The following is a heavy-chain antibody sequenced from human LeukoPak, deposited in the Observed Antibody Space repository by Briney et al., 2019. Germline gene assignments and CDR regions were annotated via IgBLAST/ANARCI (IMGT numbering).Heavy chain of an antibody. V-gene: IGHV3-7*01. CDR1: GFTFRDYW. CDR2: IKEDGSQI. D-gene: IGHD3-9*01. Sequence: GGSLRLSCVASGFTFRDYWMTWVRQAPGKGLEWVANIKEDGSQINHVDSVKGRFTISRDNDKNSVFLQMGSLRVEDTAVYYCVRGFDGTNAFDLWGQGTMVTVSS. J-gene: IGHJ3*01. CDR3: VRGFDGTNAFDL.